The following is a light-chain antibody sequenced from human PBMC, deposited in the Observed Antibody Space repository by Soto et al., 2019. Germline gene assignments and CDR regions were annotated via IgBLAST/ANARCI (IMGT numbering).Light chain of an antibody. CDR3: QQYGNSRA. J-gene: IGKJ1*01. V-gene: IGKV3-20*01. CDR1: QSVSSSY. CDR2: GAS. Sequence: ENVLTQSPGTLSLSPGERATLSCRASQSVSSSYLAWYQQKPGQAPRLLIYGASSRATGIPGRFSGSGSGTDFTLTISRLEPEDFAVYYCQQYGNSRAFGQGTKVEIK.